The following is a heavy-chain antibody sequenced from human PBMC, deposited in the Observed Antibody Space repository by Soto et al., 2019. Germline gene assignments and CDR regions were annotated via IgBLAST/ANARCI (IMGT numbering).Heavy chain of an antibody. CDR1: GASLSVYT. CDR3: ERGQTIRAFEY. J-gene: IGHJ4*02. V-gene: IGHV4-59*01. CDR2: TYSSGST. Sequence: SETLSLTCTVSGASLSVYTWNWIRQSPGKGLEWIGYTYSSGSTSYNPSLESRVTISVDTSMNQFSLKLNSVTAADTAVYYCERGQTIRAFEYWGQGALVTVYS. D-gene: IGHD4-17*01.